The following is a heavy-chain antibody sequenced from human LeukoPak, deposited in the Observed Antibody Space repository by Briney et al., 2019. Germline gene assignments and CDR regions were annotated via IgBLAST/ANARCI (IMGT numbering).Heavy chain of an antibody. D-gene: IGHD2-21*01. V-gene: IGHV4-4*07. CDR2: IYISGST. Sequence: SETLSLTCTASGGSITNYYWNWIRQPAGKGLEWIGRIYISGSTNYNPSLKSRVTISVDTSKNQFSLKLSSVTAADTAVYYCARWSYSAPADYWGQGTLVTVSS. CDR3: ARWSYSAPADY. J-gene: IGHJ4*02. CDR1: GGSITNYY.